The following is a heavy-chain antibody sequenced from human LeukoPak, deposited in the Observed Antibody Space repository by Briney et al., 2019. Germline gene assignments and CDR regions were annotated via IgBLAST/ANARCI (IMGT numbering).Heavy chain of an antibody. D-gene: IGHD2-21*01. CDR3: TWDLVNGPFH. CDR1: GFTFSSHW. CDR2: IKSKTSGGTI. J-gene: IGHJ4*02. Sequence: GGSLRLSCAASGFTFSSHWMHWVRQAPGKGLEWVGRIKSKTSGGTIYYAAPVNGRITISRDDSKNTLHLEMNSLKSEDTAVYYCTWDLVNGPFHWGQGNMVTVSS. V-gene: IGHV3-15*01.